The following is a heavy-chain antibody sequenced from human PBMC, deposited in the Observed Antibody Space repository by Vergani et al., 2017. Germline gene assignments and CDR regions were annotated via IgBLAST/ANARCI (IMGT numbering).Heavy chain of an antibody. CDR1: GFTFSSYA. CDR2: ISSNGGST. D-gene: IGHD6-19*01. Sequence: EVQLVESGGGVVQPGGSLRLSCAASGFTFSSYAMHWVRQAPGKGLEYVSAISSNGGSTYYANSVKGRFTISRDNSKNTLYLQMGSLRAEDMAVYYCARGRIAVAGNTYFFDYWGQGTLVIVSS. CDR3: ARGRIAVAGNTYFFDY. J-gene: IGHJ4*02. V-gene: IGHV3-64*01.